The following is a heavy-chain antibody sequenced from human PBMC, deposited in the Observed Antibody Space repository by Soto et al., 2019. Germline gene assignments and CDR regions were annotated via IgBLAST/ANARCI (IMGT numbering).Heavy chain of an antibody. CDR3: AKDREPSYDILTGYYLSY. D-gene: IGHD3-9*01. CDR2: ISGSGGST. V-gene: IGHV3-23*01. Sequence: PGGSLRLSCAASGFTFSSYAMSWVRQAPGKGLEWVSAISGSGGSTYYADSVKGRFTISRDNSKNTLYLQMNSLRAEDTAVYYCAKDREPSYDILTGYYLSYWGRGTLVTVSS. J-gene: IGHJ4*02. CDR1: GFTFSSYA.